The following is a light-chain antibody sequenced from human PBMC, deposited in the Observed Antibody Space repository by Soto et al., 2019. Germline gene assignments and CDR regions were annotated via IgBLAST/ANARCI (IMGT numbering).Light chain of an antibody. J-gene: IGLJ3*02. CDR3: CSYAGSYTWV. Sequence: QSVLTQPPSVSGAPGQRVTISCTGSSSNIGAGYDVHWYQQLPGTAPKLVIYGNRNRPSGVPDRFSGSKSGNTASLTISGLQAEDEADYYCCSYAGSYTWVFGGGTKLTVL. CDR1: SSNIGAGYD. V-gene: IGLV1-40*01. CDR2: GNR.